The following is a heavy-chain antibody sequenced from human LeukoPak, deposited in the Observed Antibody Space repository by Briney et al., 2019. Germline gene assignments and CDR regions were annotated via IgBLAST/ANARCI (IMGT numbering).Heavy chain of an antibody. V-gene: IGHV3-21*01. D-gene: IGHD4-17*01. CDR2: ISTSSSYI. Sequence: GGSLRLSCAASGFTFSSYSMNWVRQAPGKGLEWVSSISTSSSYIYYADSVKGRFTISRDNAKNSLYLQMNSLRAEDTAVYYCARVTVPIGAFDIWGQGTMVTVSS. CDR3: ARVTVPIGAFDI. CDR1: GFTFSSYS. J-gene: IGHJ3*02.